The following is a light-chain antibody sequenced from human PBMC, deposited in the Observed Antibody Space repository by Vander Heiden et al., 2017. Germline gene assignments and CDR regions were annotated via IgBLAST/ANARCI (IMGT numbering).Light chain of an antibody. V-gene: IGLV2-23*02. CDR3: CSYAGSATFV. Sequence: QSALTQPASVYGSPGQSVTISCTGTSSDVGSHNLVSWYQQHPGKAPNLMIFEVTKRPSGVSNRFSGSKSGNTASLTIPGLQAEDEADYYCCSYAGSATFVFGTGTKVTVL. CDR2: EVT. J-gene: IGLJ1*01. CDR1: SSDVGSHNL.